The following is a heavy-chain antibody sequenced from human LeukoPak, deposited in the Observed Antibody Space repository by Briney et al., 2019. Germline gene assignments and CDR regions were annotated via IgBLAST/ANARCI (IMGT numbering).Heavy chain of an antibody. J-gene: IGHJ3*01. CDR3: ARDDYYDSSAYRENPFDV. CDR2: IILILGTT. D-gene: IGHD3-22*01. V-gene: IGHV1-69*13. Sequence: SVKVSCKASGDTFSSYAISWLRQAPGQGLEWMGGIILILGTTNYAQKFQGRVTITADESTSTLYMELRSLRSEDTAIYYCARDDYYDSSAYRENPFDVWGQGTMVTVSS. CDR1: GDTFSSYA.